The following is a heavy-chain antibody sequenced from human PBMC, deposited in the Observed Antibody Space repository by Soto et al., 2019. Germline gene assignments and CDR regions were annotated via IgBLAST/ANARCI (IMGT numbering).Heavy chain of an antibody. CDR2: TYNSGST. V-gene: IGHV4-59*01. J-gene: IGHJ4*02. CDR3: ARDGSGRAVEY. D-gene: IGHD6-19*01. Sequence: SDTLSLTCTVSGGSISIYYWSWIRQPPGKGLEWIGCTYNSGSTNYNPSLKSRVTISVDTSKNQFFLKLRSVTAADTAVYYCARDGSGRAVEYWGQGTLVTVSS. CDR1: GGSISIYY.